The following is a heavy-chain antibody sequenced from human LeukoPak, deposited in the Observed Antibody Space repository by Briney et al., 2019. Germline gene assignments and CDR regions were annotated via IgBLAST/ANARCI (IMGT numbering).Heavy chain of an antibody. J-gene: IGHJ4*02. V-gene: IGHV3-9*01. CDR1: GFTFDDYA. Sequence: PGGSLRLSCAASGFTFDDYAMHWVRQAPGKGLEWVSGISWNSVSIGYADSVKGRFTISRDNAKNSLYLQMNSLRAEDTALYYCAKDIGYYYDSSGYFGFDYWGQGTLVTVSS. D-gene: IGHD3-22*01. CDR3: AKDIGYYYDSSGYFGFDY. CDR2: ISWNSVSI.